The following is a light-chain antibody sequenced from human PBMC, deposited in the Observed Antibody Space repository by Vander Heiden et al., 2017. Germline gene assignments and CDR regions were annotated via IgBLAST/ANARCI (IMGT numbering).Light chain of an antibody. CDR2: GAS. Sequence: EIVMTQSPATLSVSPGERATLSCRASQSVSSNLAWYQQKPGQAPRLLIYGASTRATGIPARFSGSGSGTEFTLTISSLQSEDFAVYYCQQYNNWPLLFTFGHGTKVDIK. CDR1: QSVSSN. CDR3: QQYNNWPLLFT. V-gene: IGKV3-15*01. J-gene: IGKJ3*01.